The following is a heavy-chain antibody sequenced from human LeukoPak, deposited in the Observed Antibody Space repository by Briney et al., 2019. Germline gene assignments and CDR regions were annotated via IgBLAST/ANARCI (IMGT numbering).Heavy chain of an antibody. D-gene: IGHD6-19*01. J-gene: IGHJ4*02. V-gene: IGHV3-11*06. Sequence: PGGSLRLSCAASGFTFSDYYMSWIRQAPGKGLEWVSYISSSSSYTNYADSVKGRFTISRDNAKNSLYLQMNSLRAEDTAVYYCARDLDGYSSLNYSDYWGQGTLVTVSS. CDR1: GFTFSDYY. CDR2: ISSSSSYT. CDR3: ARDLDGYSSLNYSDY.